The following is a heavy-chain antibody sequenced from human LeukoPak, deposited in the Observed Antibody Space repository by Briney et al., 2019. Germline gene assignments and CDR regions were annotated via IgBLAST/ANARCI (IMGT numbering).Heavy chain of an antibody. Sequence: GGSLRLSCAASGFTFSSYAMHWVRQAPGKGLEWVAVISYDGSNKYYADSVKGRFTISRDNSKNTLYLQMNSLRAEDTAVYYCAKDQKVGATSDYWGQGTLVTVSS. CDR3: AKDQKVGATSDY. V-gene: IGHV3-30-3*01. CDR2: ISYDGSNK. D-gene: IGHD1-26*01. CDR1: GFTFSSYA. J-gene: IGHJ4*02.